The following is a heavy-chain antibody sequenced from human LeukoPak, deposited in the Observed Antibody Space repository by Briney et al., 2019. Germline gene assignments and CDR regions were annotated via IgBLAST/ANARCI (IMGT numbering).Heavy chain of an antibody. Sequence: SETLSLTCIVADGSISSYYWSWIRQPPGKGLEWIGYIYYSGSTNYNPSLKSRVTISVDTSKNQFSLKLSSVTAADTAVYYCARVNYYYMDVWGKGTTVTVSS. CDR1: DGSISSYY. CDR2: IYYSGST. V-gene: IGHV4-59*01. CDR3: ARVNYYYMDV. J-gene: IGHJ6*03.